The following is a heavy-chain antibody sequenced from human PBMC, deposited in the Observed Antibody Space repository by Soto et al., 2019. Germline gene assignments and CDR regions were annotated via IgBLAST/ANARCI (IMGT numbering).Heavy chain of an antibody. V-gene: IGHV3-9*01. CDR2: ISWNSGSI. CDR3: AKDASGRYCSSTSCSRIYYYYYMDV. J-gene: IGHJ6*03. Sequence: GGSLRLSCAASGFTFDDYAMHWVRQAPGKGLEWVSGISWNSGSIGYADSVKGRFTISRDNAKNSLYLQMNSLRAEDTALYYCAKDASGRYCSSTSCSRIYYYYYMDVWGKGTTVTVSS. CDR1: GFTFDDYA. D-gene: IGHD2-2*01.